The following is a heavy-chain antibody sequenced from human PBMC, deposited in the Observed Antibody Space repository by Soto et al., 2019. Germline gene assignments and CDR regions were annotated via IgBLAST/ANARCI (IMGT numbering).Heavy chain of an antibody. CDR2: IKVDGSEK. D-gene: IGHD3-22*01. J-gene: IGHJ4*02. CDR3: TRDSYDSSGYYYDFFDY. CDR1: GFTFSSHW. V-gene: IGHV3-7*01. Sequence: RLSCAASGFTFSSHWMSWVRQAPGKGLEWVANIKVDGSEKYYVDSVRGRFSISRDNAKDSLYLQMNSLRAEDTAVYYCTRDSYDSSGYYYDFFDYWGQGTLVTVSS.